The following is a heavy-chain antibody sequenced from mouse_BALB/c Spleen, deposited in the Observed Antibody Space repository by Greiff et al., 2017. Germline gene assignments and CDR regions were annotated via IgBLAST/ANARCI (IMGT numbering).Heavy chain of an antibody. D-gene: IGHD2-3*01. V-gene: IGHV2-6-5*01. J-gene: IGHJ4*01. CDR2: IWGGGST. CDR1: GFSLTDYG. Sequence: VQRVESGPGLVAPSQSLSITCTVSGFSLTDYGVSWIRQPPGKGLEWLGVIWGGGSTYYNSALKSRLSISKDNSKSQVFLKMNSLQTDDTAMYYCAKEGDDGYYAMDYWGQGTSVTVSS. CDR3: AKEGDDGYYAMDY.